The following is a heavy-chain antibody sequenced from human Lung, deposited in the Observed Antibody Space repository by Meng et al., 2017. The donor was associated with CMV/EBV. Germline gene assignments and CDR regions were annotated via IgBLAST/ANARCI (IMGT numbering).Heavy chain of an antibody. CDR2: IYFSGNT. CDR1: GGSISSSSYY. CDR3: VTETGYNYDN. J-gene: IGHJ4*02. V-gene: IGHV4-39*07. Sequence: QLELQGRGPGQVQPSETLSLTCRVSGGSISSSSYYWGWIRQSPGKGLEWIGSIYFSGNTYYNPSLKSRVTMSVGTAQNKFSLTLRSVTAADTAVYYCVTETGYNYDNWGQGALVTVSS. D-gene: IGHD5-24*01.